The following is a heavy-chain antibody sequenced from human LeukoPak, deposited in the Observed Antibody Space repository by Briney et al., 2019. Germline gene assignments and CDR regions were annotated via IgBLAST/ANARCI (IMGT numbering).Heavy chain of an antibody. J-gene: IGHJ4*02. CDR1: GSIISGDYY. V-gene: IGHV4-31*03. CDR2: IYYSGST. Sequence: TLSLTCTVSGSIISGDYYWSWIRQHPGKGLEWIGYIYYSGSTYYNPSLKSRVTISVDTPKNEFSLSLSSVTAADTAVYYCARDARWSRKGSAVDYWGQGTLVTVSS. CDR3: ARDARWSRKGSAVDY. D-gene: IGHD4-23*01.